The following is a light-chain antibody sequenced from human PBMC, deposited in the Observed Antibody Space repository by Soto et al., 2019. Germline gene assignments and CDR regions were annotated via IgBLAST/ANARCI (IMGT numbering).Light chain of an antibody. J-gene: IGKJ1*01. Sequence: EIVLMQSPGTLSLSPGERATLSCRASQSVSSSYLAWYQQKPGQAPRLLIYGASSRATGIPDRFSCSGSGKDFTLTISRPEREDFAVYYRQQYGSSPRTFGQGTKVEIK. V-gene: IGKV3-20*01. CDR1: QSVSSSY. CDR3: QQYGSSPRT. CDR2: GAS.